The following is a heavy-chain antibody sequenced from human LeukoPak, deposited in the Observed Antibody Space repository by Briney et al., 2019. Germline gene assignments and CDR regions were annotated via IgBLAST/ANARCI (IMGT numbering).Heavy chain of an antibody. CDR3: ARDYCSSTSCLLDC. D-gene: IGHD2-2*01. V-gene: IGHV1-2*06. Sequence: ASVKVSCKASGYTFTGYHMHWVRQAPGQGLEWMGRINPNSGDTNYARKFQGRVTMTRDTSISTAYMELSRLRSDDTAVYYCARDYCSSTSCLLDCWGQGTLVTVSS. CDR1: GYTFTGYH. J-gene: IGHJ4*02. CDR2: INPNSGDT.